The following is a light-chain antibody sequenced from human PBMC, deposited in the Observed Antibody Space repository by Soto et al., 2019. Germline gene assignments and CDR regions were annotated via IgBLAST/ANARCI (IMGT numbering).Light chain of an antibody. Sequence: QAVVTQEPSLTVSPGGTVTLTCASSTGAVTSGYYPSWFQQKPGQAPRTLIYSTSNKYSWTPARFSGSLLGGKAALTLSGVQPEDEAEYYCLLYYGGASVVFGGGTKVTVL. CDR3: LLYYGGASVV. V-gene: IGLV7-43*01. CDR1: TGAVTSGYY. CDR2: STS. J-gene: IGLJ2*01.